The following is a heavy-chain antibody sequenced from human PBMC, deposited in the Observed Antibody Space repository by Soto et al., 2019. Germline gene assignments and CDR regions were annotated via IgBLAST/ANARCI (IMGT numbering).Heavy chain of an antibody. Sequence: GGSLRLSCAASGFTFSDYYMSWIRQAPGKGLEWVSYISSSGSTIYYADSVKGRFTISRDNAKNSLYLQMNSLRAEDTAVYYCAREAHYYDSSGYYGLKHDAFDIRGQGTMVTVSS. V-gene: IGHV3-11*01. D-gene: IGHD3-22*01. CDR3: AREAHYYDSSGYYGLKHDAFDI. CDR1: GFTFSDYY. J-gene: IGHJ3*02. CDR2: ISSSGSTI.